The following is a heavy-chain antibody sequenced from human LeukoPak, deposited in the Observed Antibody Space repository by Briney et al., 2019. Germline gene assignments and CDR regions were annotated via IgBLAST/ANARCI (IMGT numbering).Heavy chain of an antibody. D-gene: IGHD1-14*01. CDR1: GFTFSSYS. J-gene: IGHJ4*02. V-gene: IGHV3-21*01. Sequence: PGGSLRLSCAASGFTFSSYSMNWVRQAPGKGLEWVSSISSSSSYIYYADSVKGRLTISRDNAKNPLYLQMKSLRADDAAVYSSARGLTYFPTRTRYWGQGTLVTVSS. CDR3: ARGLTYFPTRTRY. CDR2: ISSSSSYI.